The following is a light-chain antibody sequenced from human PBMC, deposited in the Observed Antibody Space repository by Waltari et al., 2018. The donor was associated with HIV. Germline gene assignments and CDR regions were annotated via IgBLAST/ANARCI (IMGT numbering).Light chain of an antibody. CDR1: SSDIGDYNF. J-gene: IGLJ1*01. CDR3: SSYSRSPTPYVFGSAPYV. CDR2: DVS. Sequence: QSALTQPASVSGSPGQSITISCTGTSSDIGDYNFVSWYQCHPGQAPKLRNDDVSDRPAGVSDLFSGSKSGNAGSLTISGLQAEDEADYYCSSYSRSPTPYVFGSAPYVFGTGTRVTVL. V-gene: IGLV2-14*03.